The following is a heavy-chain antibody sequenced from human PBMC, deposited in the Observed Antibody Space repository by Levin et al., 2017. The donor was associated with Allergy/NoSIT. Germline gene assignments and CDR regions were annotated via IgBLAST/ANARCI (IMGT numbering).Heavy chain of an antibody. V-gene: IGHV4-61*02. J-gene: IGHJ4*02. CDR2: IYSSGSA. CDR3: ARAEVGSEH. D-gene: IGHD3-10*01. CDR1: GGSISSGSYY. Sequence: SQTLSLTCKVSGGSISSGSYYWSWIRQPAAKGLEWIGRIYSSGSANYNPSLKSRVTISVDTAKNQFSLKLSSVTAADTAVYYCARAEVGSEHWGQGTLVTVSS.